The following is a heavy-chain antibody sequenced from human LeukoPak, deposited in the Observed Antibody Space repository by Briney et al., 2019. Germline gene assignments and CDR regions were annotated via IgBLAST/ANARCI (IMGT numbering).Heavy chain of an antibody. CDR3: ARVFTVTTGEDY. V-gene: IGHV4-34*01. CDR2: INHSGST. J-gene: IGHJ4*02. Sequence: SETLSLTCAVYVGSVSGYYWSWIRQPPGKGLEWIGEINHSGSTNYNPSLKSRVTISVDTSKNQFSLKLSSVTAADTAVYYCARVFTVTTGEDYWGQGTLVTVSS. D-gene: IGHD4-17*01. CDR1: VGSVSGYY.